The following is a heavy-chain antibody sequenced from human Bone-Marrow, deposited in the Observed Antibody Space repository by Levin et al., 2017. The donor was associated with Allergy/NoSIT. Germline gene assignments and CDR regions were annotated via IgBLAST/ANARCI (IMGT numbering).Heavy chain of an antibody. Sequence: GGSLRLSCAASGFTFSSYAMSWVRQAPGKGLEWVSAISGSGGSTYYADSVKGRFTISRDNSKNTLYLQMNSLRAEDTAVYYCAKDYDILTGYYKGVLFDYWGQGTLVTVSS. CDR3: AKDYDILTGYYKGVLFDY. D-gene: IGHD3-9*01. CDR1: GFTFSSYA. V-gene: IGHV3-23*01. J-gene: IGHJ4*02. CDR2: ISGSGGST.